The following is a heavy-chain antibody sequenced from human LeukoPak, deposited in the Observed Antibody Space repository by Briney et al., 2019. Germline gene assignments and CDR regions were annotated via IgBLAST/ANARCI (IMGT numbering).Heavy chain of an antibody. D-gene: IGHD5-12*01. CDR2: IKSDGSST. CDR1: GFSFSSYV. CDR3: ARDRGYTQDY. V-gene: IGHV3-74*01. Sequence: PGGSLRLSCAGSGFSFSSYVMSWVRQAPGKGLVWVSHIKSDGSSTSYADSVKGRFTISRDNAKNTLYLQMNTLRAEDTAVYCCARDRGYTQDYWGQGTLVTVSS. J-gene: IGHJ4*02.